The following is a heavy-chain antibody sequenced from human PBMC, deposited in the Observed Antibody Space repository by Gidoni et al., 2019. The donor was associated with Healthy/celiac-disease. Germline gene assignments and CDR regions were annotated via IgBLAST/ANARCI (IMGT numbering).Heavy chain of an antibody. CDR2: INPSGGST. J-gene: IGHJ4*02. CDR1: GYTFTSYY. CDR3: ARSSLDCSSTSCLGY. Sequence: QVQLVQSGAEVTKPGASVKVSCKASGYTFTSYYMHWVRQAPGQGLEWMGIINPSGGSTSYAQKFQGRVTMTRDTSTSTVYMELSSLRSEDTAVYYCARSSLDCSSTSCLGYWGQGTLVTVSS. V-gene: IGHV1-46*01. D-gene: IGHD2-2*01.